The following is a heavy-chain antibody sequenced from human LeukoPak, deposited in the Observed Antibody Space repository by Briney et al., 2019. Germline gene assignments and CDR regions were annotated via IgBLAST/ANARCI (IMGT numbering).Heavy chain of an antibody. J-gene: IGHJ4*02. CDR2: IYSGGTT. CDR3: ARDQYSYAHAAH. Sequence: GGSLRLSCAASGFTVSRNYMSWVRQAPGKGLEWVSVIYSGGTTYYADSVKGRFTISRDNSKNTLHLQMNSLRAEDAAVYYCARDQYSYAHAAHWGQGTLVTVSS. V-gene: IGHV3-66*01. D-gene: IGHD5-18*01. CDR1: GFTVSRNY.